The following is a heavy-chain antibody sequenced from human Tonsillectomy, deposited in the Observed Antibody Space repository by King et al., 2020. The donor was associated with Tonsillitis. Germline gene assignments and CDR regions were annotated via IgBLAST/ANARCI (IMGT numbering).Heavy chain of an antibody. CDR1: GFTFSSYA. D-gene: IGHD4-17*01. CDR2: ISYDGSNK. V-gene: IGHV3-30-3*01. Sequence: VQLVESGGGVVQPGRSLRLSCAASGFTFSSYAMHWVRKAPGKGLEWVAVISYDGSNKYYADSVKGRFTISRDNSKNTLYLQMNSLRAEDTAVYYCARDDYGDYEGLGYFDYWGQGPLVTVSS. CDR3: ARDDYGDYEGLGYFDY. J-gene: IGHJ4*02.